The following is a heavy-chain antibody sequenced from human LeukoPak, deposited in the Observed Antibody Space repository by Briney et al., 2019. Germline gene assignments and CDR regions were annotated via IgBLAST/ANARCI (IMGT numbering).Heavy chain of an antibody. D-gene: IGHD2-2*01. Sequence: GGSLRLSCAASGFTFDDYAMHWVRQAPGKGLEWVSGISWNSGSIGYADSVKGRFTISRDNAKDSLYLQMNSLRAEDTALYYCAKGRDKYQLLSKNWFDPWGQGTLVTVSS. CDR2: ISWNSGSI. J-gene: IGHJ5*02. CDR3: AKGRDKYQLLSKNWFDP. V-gene: IGHV3-9*01. CDR1: GFTFDDYA.